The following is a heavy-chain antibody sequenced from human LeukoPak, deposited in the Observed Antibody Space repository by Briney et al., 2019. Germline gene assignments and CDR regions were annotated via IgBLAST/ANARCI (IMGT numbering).Heavy chain of an antibody. J-gene: IGHJ4*02. CDR2: IDHRGTA. CDR3: AVGITILGVAASFDS. Sequence: KPSETLSLTCSVSGASLSSYYWDWLRQPPGKGLEWIGDIDHRGTATYNPSLKSRLTISADASKNQFSLKLNSVTDADTAVYYCAVGITILGVAASFDSWGQGNLVIVSS. CDR1: GASLSSYY. V-gene: IGHV4-34*01. D-gene: IGHD3-3*01.